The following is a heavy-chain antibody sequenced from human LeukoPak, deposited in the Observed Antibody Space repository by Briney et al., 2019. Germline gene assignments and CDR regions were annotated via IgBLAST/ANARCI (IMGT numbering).Heavy chain of an antibody. CDR3: ARGFVGRYCSTTSCYQDGVFDT. Sequence: GASVKVSSTASVGTFTKYTISWVRQAPGQGLEWMGRIIPMFGTSKYAQKFQGRVTITADKSTTTAYMELSSLRSEDTAVYYWARGFVGRYCSTTSCYQDGVFDTWGQGTLVTVSS. CDR1: VGTFTKYT. CDR2: IIPMFGTS. J-gene: IGHJ5*02. D-gene: IGHD2-2*01. V-gene: IGHV1-69*08.